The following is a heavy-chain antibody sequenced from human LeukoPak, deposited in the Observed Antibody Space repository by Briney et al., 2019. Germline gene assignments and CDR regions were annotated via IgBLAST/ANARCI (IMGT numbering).Heavy chain of an antibody. CDR3: ARDSGTSRYQEYYFDY. Sequence: VASVKVSCKASGYTFTGYYMHWVRQAPGQGLEWMGWINPNSGGTNYAQKFQGRVTMTRDTSISTAYMEMRRLRSDDRAVYYCARDSGTSRYQEYYFDYWGQGTLVTVSS. D-gene: IGHD3-22*01. CDR2: INPNSGGT. V-gene: IGHV1-2*02. CDR1: GYTFTGYY. J-gene: IGHJ4*02.